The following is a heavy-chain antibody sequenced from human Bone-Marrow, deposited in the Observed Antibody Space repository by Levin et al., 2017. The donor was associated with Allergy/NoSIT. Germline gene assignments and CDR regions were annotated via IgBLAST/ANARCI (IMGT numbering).Heavy chain of an antibody. CDR1: GLTFEDYA. Sequence: SLKISCAASGLTFEDYAMHWVRQVPGKGLEWVSGISWDGITVAYADSVKGRFSISRDNAKNTLYLQMNSLRVEDTALYYCTKVGCKSMSCYYGMDVWGQGTTVTVSS. J-gene: IGHJ6*02. V-gene: IGHV3-9*01. D-gene: IGHD2/OR15-2a*01. CDR2: ISWDGITV. CDR3: TKVGCKSMSCYYGMDV.